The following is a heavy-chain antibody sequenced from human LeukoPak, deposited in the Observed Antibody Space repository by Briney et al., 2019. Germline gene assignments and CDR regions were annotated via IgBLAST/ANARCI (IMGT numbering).Heavy chain of an antibody. CDR1: GFSFSSSW. CDR3: AKGQPPYCTSDTCHRFDWFDP. CDR2: INDDETST. V-gene: IGHV3-74*01. D-gene: IGHD2-8*02. J-gene: IGHJ5*02. Sequence: PGGSLRLSCAASGFSFSSSWMHWVRQVPGKGLEWVSRINDDETSTTYAESVKGRFTISRDNSKSSLYLQLNSLRAEDTATYYCAKGQPPYCTSDTCHRFDWFDPWGQGTLVTVSS.